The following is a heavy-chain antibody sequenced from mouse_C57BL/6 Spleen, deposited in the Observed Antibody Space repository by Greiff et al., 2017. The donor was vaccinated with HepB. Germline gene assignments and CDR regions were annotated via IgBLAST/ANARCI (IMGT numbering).Heavy chain of an antibody. V-gene: IGHV5-16*01. Sequence: EVQRVESEGGLVQPGSSMKLSCTASGFTFSDYYMAWVRQVPEKGLEWVANINYDGSSTYYLDSLKSRFIISRDNAKNILYLQMSSLKSEDTATYYCARETGTDAMDYWGQGTSVTVSS. CDR2: INYDGSST. J-gene: IGHJ4*01. D-gene: IGHD4-1*01. CDR3: ARETGTDAMDY. CDR1: GFTFSDYY.